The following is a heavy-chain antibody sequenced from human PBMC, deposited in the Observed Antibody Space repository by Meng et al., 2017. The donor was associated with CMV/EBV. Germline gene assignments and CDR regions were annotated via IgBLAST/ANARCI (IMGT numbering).Heavy chain of an antibody. Sequence: QRQLQGAGPGLVKPSETLSLTCPVSGGSISSSSYYWGWIRQPPGKGLEWIGSIYYSGSTYYNPSLKSRVTISVDTSKNQFSLKLSSVTAADTAVYYCARDSAVAGVVDYWGQGTLVTVSS. CDR1: GGSISSSSYY. D-gene: IGHD6-19*01. J-gene: IGHJ4*02. CDR3: ARDSAVAGVVDY. V-gene: IGHV4-39*07. CDR2: IYYSGST.